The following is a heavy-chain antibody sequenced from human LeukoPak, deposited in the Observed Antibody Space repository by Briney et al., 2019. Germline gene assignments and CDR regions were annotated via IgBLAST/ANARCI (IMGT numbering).Heavy chain of an antibody. V-gene: IGHV3-11*01. CDR2: ISSSGSTI. D-gene: IGHD3-3*01. J-gene: IGHJ4*02. CDR1: GFTFSDYY. Sequence: GGSLGLSCAASGFTFSDYYMSWVRQAPGKGLEWVSYISSSGSTIYYADSVKGRFTISRDNAKNSLYLQMNSLRAEETAVYYCPRDDYEFGSGYYDDWGQGNLVTVSS. CDR3: PRDDYEFGSGYYDD.